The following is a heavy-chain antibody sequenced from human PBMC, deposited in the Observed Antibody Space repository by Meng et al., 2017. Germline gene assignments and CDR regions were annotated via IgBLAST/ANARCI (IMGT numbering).Heavy chain of an antibody. CDR1: GGSISSGGYF. CDR2: MYPSGST. Sequence: QVPPQESGPGLVKPSETLFLTCTVSGGSISSGGYFWGWIRQHPGKGLEWIGYMYPSGSTHYNPSQESRVTISIDTSKNQLSLELSSVTAADTAVYYCARDVTGHYYFDYWGQGTLVTVSS. J-gene: IGHJ4*02. V-gene: IGHV4-31*03. CDR3: ARDVTGHYYFDY. D-gene: IGHD2-21*02.